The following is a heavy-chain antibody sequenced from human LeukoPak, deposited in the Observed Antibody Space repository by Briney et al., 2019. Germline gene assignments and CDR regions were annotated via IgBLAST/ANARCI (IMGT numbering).Heavy chain of an antibody. CDR3: ARRGSSGYFFDS. CDR2: ISSSGSTI. V-gene: IGHV3-11*04. D-gene: IGHD3-22*01. Sequence: TGGSLRLSCAASGFTFSDYYMSWIRQAPGKGLEWVSYISSSGSTIYYADSAKGRFTISRDNAKNSLYLQMNSLRAEDTAVYYCARRGSSGYFFDSWGQGTLVTVSS. CDR1: GFTFSDYY. J-gene: IGHJ4*02.